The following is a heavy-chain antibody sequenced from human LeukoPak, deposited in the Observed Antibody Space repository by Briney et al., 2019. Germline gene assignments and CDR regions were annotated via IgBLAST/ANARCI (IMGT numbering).Heavy chain of an antibody. CDR1: GFTFSSYN. CDR3: AKDGGCSSTTCYSPYYFDY. V-gene: IGHV3-30*18. D-gene: IGHD2-2*01. J-gene: IGHJ4*02. Sequence: SGGSLRLSCAVSGFTFSSYNMNWVRQAPGKGLEWVAVASYDGSNKYYADSVKGRFTISRVNSKNTLYLQMNSLRAEDTAVYYCAKDGGCSSTTCYSPYYFDYWGQGTLVTVSS. CDR2: ASYDGSNK.